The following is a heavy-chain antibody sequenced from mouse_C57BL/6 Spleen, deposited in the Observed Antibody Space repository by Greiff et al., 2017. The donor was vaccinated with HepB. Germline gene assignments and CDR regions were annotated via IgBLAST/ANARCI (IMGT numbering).Heavy chain of an antibody. D-gene: IGHD2-3*01. Sequence: EVHLVESGGGLVKPGGSLKLSCAASGFTFSSYTMSWVRQTPEKRLEWVATISGGGGNTYYPDSVKGRFTISRDNAKNTLYLQMSSLRSEDTALYYCARLDDGYSYFDYWGQGTTLTVSS. CDR2: ISGGGGNT. J-gene: IGHJ2*01. CDR1: GFTFSSYT. CDR3: ARLDDGYSYFDY. V-gene: IGHV5-9*01.